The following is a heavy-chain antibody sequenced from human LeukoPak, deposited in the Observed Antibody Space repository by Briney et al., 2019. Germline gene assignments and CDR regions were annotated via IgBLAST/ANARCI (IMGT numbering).Heavy chain of an antibody. D-gene: IGHD3-10*01. CDR2: ISGSGGST. Sequence: PGGSLRLSCGASGFTFSSYAMSWVRQAPGKGLEWVSAISGSGGSTYYADSVKGRFTISRDNSKNTLYMQMNSLRAEDTAVYYCAKQMRTQLWFAEGDGFDIWGQGTMVTVSS. CDR1: GFTFSSYA. V-gene: IGHV3-23*01. CDR3: AKQMRTQLWFAEGDGFDI. J-gene: IGHJ3*02.